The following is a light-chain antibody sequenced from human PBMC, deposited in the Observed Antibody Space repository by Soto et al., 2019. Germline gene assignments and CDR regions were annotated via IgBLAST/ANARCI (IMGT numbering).Light chain of an antibody. CDR3: QQDKSYPRT. Sequence: DIHLTQSPSSLSASVGERVTITCPASQAITNNLAWYQQKPGNPPRLLIYEELTIHSGDSSRLSGRKVGTQCMLTIDSLQPEDFATYYCQQDKSYPRTLRGGTKGDTK. CDR2: EEL. V-gene: IGKV1-9*01. CDR1: QAITNN. J-gene: IGKJ4*01.